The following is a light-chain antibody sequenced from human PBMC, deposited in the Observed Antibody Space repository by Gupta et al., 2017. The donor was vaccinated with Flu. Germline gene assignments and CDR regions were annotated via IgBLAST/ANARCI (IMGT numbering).Light chain of an antibody. V-gene: IGLV3-1*01. Sequence: SFELTQPPSVSVSPGQTATITCSGDSLGDKYSFWYQQKPGQSPLLFIYQDTKRPSGIPERVSGSSSGNTVTINSSGTQAVDESYDYCTEWKRSTGIFGGGTRLTVL. J-gene: IGLJ2*01. CDR1: SLGDKY. CDR2: QDT. CDR3: TEWKRSTGI.